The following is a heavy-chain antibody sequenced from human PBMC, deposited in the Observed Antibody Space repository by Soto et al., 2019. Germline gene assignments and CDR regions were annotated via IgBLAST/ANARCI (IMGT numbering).Heavy chain of an antibody. J-gene: IGHJ4*02. CDR3: ARVPSSSGRAHFDY. D-gene: IGHD2-15*01. CDR1: GFTFSSYA. CDR2: ISDDGSNK. V-gene: IGHV3-30-3*01. Sequence: QVQLVESGGGVVQPGRSLRLSCAASGFTFSSYAMHWVRQAPGKGLEWVAVISDDGSNKYYADSVKGRFTISRDNSQNTLYLQMNSLRAEDKAVYYCARVPSSSGRAHFDYWGQGTLVTVSS.